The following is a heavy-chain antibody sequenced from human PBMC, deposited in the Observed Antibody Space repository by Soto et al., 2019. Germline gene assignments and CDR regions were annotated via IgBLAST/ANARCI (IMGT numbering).Heavy chain of an antibody. CDR1: GGSVSSGSYY. D-gene: IGHD6-19*01. Sequence: PSETLSLTCTVSGGSVSSGSYYWSWIRQPPGKGLEWIGYIYYSGSTNYNPSLKSRVTISVDTSKNQFSLKLSSVTAADTAVYYCARDKEGSGWYPVAFDIWGKGTMVTVSS. CDR3: ARDKEGSGWYPVAFDI. J-gene: IGHJ3*02. V-gene: IGHV4-61*01. CDR2: IYYSGST.